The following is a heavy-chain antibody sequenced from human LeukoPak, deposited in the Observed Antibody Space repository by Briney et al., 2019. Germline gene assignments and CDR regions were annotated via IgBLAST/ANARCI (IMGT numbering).Heavy chain of an antibody. CDR2: INPKSGGT. CDR3: TRGTSPYGEPLTGFDP. V-gene: IGHV1-2*02. Sequence: ASVKVSCKASGYTFTGYYIHWVRQAPGQGLEWMGWINPKSGGTHYAQKFQGRVTVTEDTSISTAYMELSRLRSDDTALYSCTRGTSPYGEPLTGFDPWGQGTLVTVSS. CDR1: GYTFTGYY. J-gene: IGHJ5*02. D-gene: IGHD1-20*01.